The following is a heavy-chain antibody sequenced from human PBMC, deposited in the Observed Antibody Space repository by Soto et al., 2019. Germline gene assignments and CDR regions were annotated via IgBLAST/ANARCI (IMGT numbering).Heavy chain of an antibody. V-gene: IGHV4-59*01. CDR2: IYYSGST. Sequence: PSETLSLTCTVSGGSISSYYWSWIRQPPGKGLEWIGYIYYSGSTNYNPSLKSRVTISVDTSKNQFSLKLSSVTAADTAVYYCARVGTTVWFKYYYYYMDVWGKGTTVTVSS. CDR3: ARVGTTVWFKYYYYYMDV. CDR1: GGSISSYY. D-gene: IGHD4-17*01. J-gene: IGHJ6*03.